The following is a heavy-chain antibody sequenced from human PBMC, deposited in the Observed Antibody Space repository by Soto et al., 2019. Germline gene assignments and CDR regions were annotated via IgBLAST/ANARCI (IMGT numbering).Heavy chain of an antibody. D-gene: IGHD5-18*01. CDR2: INPSDGRT. J-gene: IGHJ5*02. V-gene: IGHV1-46*01. CDR3: ARASEYSFRYNYLDP. Sequence: GASVKVSCKASGYPFTSYHMHWLRQAPGQGLEWMGLINPSDGRTRYSQKFEGRVTMTSDTSTTIVYMELSSLRSEDTAIYYCARASEYSFRYNYLDPWGQGTLVTVSP. CDR1: GYPFTSYH.